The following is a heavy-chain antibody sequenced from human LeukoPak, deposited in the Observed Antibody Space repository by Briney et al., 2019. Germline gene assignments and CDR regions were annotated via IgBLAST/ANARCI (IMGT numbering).Heavy chain of an antibody. J-gene: IGHJ6*02. CDR1: GYTFTSYD. V-gene: IGHV1-8*01. Sequence: ASVKVSCKASGYTFTSYDINWVRQATGQGLEWMGLMNPNSGNTGYAQKFQGRVTMTRNTYISTAYMELSSLRSEDTAVYYCARAGNGDYPYYYYGMDVWGQGTTVTVSS. CDR2: MNPNSGNT. CDR3: ARAGNGDYPYYYYGMDV. D-gene: IGHD4-17*01.